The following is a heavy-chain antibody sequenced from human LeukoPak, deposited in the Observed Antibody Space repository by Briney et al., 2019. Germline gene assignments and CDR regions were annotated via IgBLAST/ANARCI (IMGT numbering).Heavy chain of an antibody. D-gene: IGHD3-3*01. CDR2: FNHSGST. Sequence: SETLSLTCAVYVGSFSGYYWSWIRQPPGKGLEWIGEFNHSGSTNYNPSIKSRVTISVDTSKNQLSLKLSSVTAADTAVYYGARGAYYDFWSGYFNWFDPWGQGTLVTVSS. CDR1: VGSFSGYY. V-gene: IGHV4-34*01. J-gene: IGHJ5*02. CDR3: ARGAYYDFWSGYFNWFDP.